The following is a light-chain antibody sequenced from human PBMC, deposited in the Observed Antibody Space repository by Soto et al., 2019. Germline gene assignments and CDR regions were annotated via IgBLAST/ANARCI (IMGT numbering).Light chain of an antibody. CDR1: QGIDNF. J-gene: IGKJ4*01. CDR3: HQYKTYPLT. CDR2: DAS. V-gene: IGKV1-16*01. Sequence: DIQMTQSPSSLSASIGDRVTITCRASQGIDNFLAWFQQTPGKARKSLIYDASSLHSGVPSRFSGSGSGTDFTLTFSSLQPEDFGTYYCHQYKTYPLTFGGGTKVEIK.